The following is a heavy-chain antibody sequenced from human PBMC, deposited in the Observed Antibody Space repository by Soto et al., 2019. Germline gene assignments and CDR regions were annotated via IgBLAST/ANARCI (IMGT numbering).Heavy chain of an antibody. CDR1: GFTFSSYS. CDR2: ISSSSST. CDR3: AKENRYSSGLDAFDI. J-gene: IGHJ3*02. V-gene: IGHV3-48*01. D-gene: IGHD6-19*01. Sequence: GGSLRLSCAASGFTFSSYSMNWVRQAPGKGLEWVSYISSSSSTYYADSVKGRFTISRDNSKNTLYLQMNSLRAEDTAVYYCAKENRYSSGLDAFDIWGQGTMVTVSS.